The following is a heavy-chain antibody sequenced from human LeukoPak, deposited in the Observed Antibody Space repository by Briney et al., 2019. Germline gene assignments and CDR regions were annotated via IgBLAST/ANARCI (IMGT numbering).Heavy chain of an antibody. CDR1: GGTFSSYA. J-gene: IGHJ6*02. CDR2: IIPIFGTA. Sequence: SVKVSCKASGGTFSSYAISWVRQAPGQGLEWMGGIIPIFGTANYAQKFQGRVTITADESASTAYMELSSLRSEDTAVYYCARLPLRSIAVGYYGMDVWGQGTTVTVSS. V-gene: IGHV1-69*13. D-gene: IGHD6-6*01. CDR3: ARLPLRSIAVGYYGMDV.